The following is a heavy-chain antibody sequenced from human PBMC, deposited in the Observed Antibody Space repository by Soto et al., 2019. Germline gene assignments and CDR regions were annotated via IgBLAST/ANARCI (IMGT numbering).Heavy chain of an antibody. CDR1: GYMFTSYY. D-gene: IGHD1-7*01. CDR2: INTSGGST. J-gene: IGHJ4*02. CDR3: ARQNSYYFDY. Sequence: ASVKVSCKASGYMFTSYYAHWVRQAPGQGPEWMGIINTSGGSTKYAQKFQGRVTMTSDTSTSTVYMELSSLRSEDTAVYYCARQNSYYFDYWGQGTLVTVS. V-gene: IGHV1-46*01.